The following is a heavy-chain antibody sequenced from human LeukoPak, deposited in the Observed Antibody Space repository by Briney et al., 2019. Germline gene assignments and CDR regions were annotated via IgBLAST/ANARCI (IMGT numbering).Heavy chain of an antibody. D-gene: IGHD2-15*01. Sequence: GASVKVSCKASGYTFTNYYIHWVRQAPGQGLEWMGIISPSGGSTAYAQRFQGRVTVTRDTSTGTVYMELSSLRSEDTAVYYCARGPSQQDFDHWGQGTLVTVSS. CDR1: GYTFTNYY. CDR3: ARGPSQQDFDH. J-gene: IGHJ4*02. CDR2: ISPSGGST. V-gene: IGHV1-46*01.